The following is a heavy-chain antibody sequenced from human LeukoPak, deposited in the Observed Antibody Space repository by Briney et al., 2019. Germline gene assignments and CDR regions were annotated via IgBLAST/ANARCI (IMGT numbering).Heavy chain of an antibody. CDR1: GFTFSSYS. Sequence: GGSLRLSCAASGFTFSSYSMNWVRQAPGKGLEWVPSISSSSSYIYYADSVKGRFTISRDNAKNSLYLQMNSLRAEDTAVYYCARGVGIAARPSYFDYWGQGTLVTVSS. D-gene: IGHD6-6*01. V-gene: IGHV3-21*01. CDR3: ARGVGIAARPSYFDY. CDR2: ISSSSSYI. J-gene: IGHJ4*02.